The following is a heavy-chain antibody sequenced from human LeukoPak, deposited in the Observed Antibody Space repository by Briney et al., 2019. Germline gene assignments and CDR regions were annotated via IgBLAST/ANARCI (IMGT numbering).Heavy chain of an antibody. Sequence: GGSLRLSCAASGSTFSTFGMIWVRQAPGKGLDWVSSISSGSYIYYADAVKARFTISRDNARNSLYLQMNSLRADDTAVYYCARLMFIAVGSWYFDLWGRGTLVTVSS. V-gene: IGHV3-21*01. CDR1: GSTFSTFG. CDR3: ARLMFIAVGSWYFDL. D-gene: IGHD6-19*01. CDR2: ISSGSYI. J-gene: IGHJ2*01.